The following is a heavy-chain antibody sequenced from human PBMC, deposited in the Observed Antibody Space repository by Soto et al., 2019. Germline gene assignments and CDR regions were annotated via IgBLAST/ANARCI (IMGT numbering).Heavy chain of an antibody. CDR1: GFTVSRNY. V-gene: IGHV3-53*01. CDR3: AREIGTSLDS. CDR2: IYSDGST. D-gene: IGHD6-13*01. J-gene: IGHJ4*02. Sequence: EVQLVESGGGLIQPGGSLRLSCTASGFTVSRNYMTWVRQAPGKGLEWVSVIYSDGSTYYADSVKGRFTISRDNSKNTLFLQMNSLRAEYTATYYCAREIGTSLDSWGQGTLVTVSS.